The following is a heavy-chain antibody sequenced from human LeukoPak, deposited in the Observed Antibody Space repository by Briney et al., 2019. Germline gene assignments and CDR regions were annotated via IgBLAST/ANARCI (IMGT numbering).Heavy chain of an antibody. CDR1: GGSISSSSYF. J-gene: IGHJ4*02. Sequence: SETLSLTCTVSGGSISSSSYFWGWIRQPPGKGLEWIATTYYTGSAYYNPSLKSRVTISEDTSKNQFSLKLRSVTAADTAVYFCARLPYTGSFYVDYWGQGALVTVSS. D-gene: IGHD1-26*01. V-gene: IGHV4-39*01. CDR3: ARLPYTGSFYVDY. CDR2: TYYTGSA.